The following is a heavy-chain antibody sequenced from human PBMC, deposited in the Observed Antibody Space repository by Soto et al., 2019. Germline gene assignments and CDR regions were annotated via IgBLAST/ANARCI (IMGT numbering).Heavy chain of an antibody. J-gene: IGHJ3*02. V-gene: IGHV3-48*01. Sequence: PGGSLRLSCAASGFTFSSYSMNWVRQAPGKGLEWVSYISSSSSTIYYADTVKGRFTISRGNAKNSLYLQMNSLRAEDTAVYYCARDARPGEWLRLRAFDIWGQGKMVTVSS. D-gene: IGHD5-12*01. CDR1: GFTFSSYS. CDR3: ARDARPGEWLRLRAFDI. CDR2: ISSSSSTI.